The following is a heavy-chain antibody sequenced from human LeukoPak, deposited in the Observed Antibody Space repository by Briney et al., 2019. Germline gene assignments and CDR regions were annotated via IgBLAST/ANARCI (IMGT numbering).Heavy chain of an antibody. Sequence: GGSLRLSCAASGFIFSTYWMTWVRQAPGKGLEWVANIKQDGGQIYYVDSVKGRFTISRDNARKELYLQMNSLRAEDTAVYYCAKDRDRTQWLRSFDYWGQGTLVTVSS. V-gene: IGHV3-7*03. D-gene: IGHD6-19*01. CDR1: GFIFSTYW. CDR2: IKQDGGQI. J-gene: IGHJ4*02. CDR3: AKDRDRTQWLRSFDY.